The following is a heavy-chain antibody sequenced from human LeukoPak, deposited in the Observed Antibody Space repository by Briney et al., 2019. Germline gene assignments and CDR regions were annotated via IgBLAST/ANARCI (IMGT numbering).Heavy chain of an antibody. V-gene: IGHV3-30*02. CDR2: IRFDGSDE. J-gene: IGHJ6*03. D-gene: IGHD2-15*01. CDR1: AFIFSSYG. Sequence: GGSLRLSCAASAFIFSSYGMHWVRQAPGKGLEWVAFIRFDGSDEYYADSVKGRFTISRDNAKNSLYLQMNSLRAEDTAVYYCARLPSDRYCSGGSCYSYYYYMDVWGKGTTVTVSS. CDR3: ARLPSDRYCSGGSCYSYYYYMDV.